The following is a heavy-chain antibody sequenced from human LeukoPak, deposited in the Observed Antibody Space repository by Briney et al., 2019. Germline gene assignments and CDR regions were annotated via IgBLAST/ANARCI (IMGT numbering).Heavy chain of an antibody. D-gene: IGHD6-19*01. CDR3: TTDGRSGWYPDY. V-gene: IGHV3-15*01. Sequence: ETLSLTCAVSGGSISSSNWWSWVRQAPGKGLEWVGRIKRKTDGGTTDYAAPVKGRFTISRDDSKNTMYLQMNSLKTEDTAVYYCTTDGRSGWYPDYWGQGTLVTVSS. CDR1: GGSISSSNW. CDR2: IKRKTDGGTT. J-gene: IGHJ4*02.